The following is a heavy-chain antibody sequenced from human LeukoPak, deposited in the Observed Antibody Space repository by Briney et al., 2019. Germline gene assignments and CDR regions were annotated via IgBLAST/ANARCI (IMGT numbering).Heavy chain of an antibody. J-gene: IGHJ2*01. V-gene: IGHV4-59*08. D-gene: IGHD2-2*01. Sequence: SETLSLTCTVSGGSISRYFWSWIRQLPGRGLEWIGYIQYSGSTNYNPSLKSRVTMSVDTSRNQFFLELNSVTAADTAVYYCAKPHQNCSSSSCSISWYFDLWGRGTLVTVSS. CDR1: GGSISRYF. CDR3: AKPHQNCSSSSCSISWYFDL. CDR2: IQYSGST.